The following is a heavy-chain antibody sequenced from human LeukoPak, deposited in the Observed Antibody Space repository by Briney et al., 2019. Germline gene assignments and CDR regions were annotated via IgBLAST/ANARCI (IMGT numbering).Heavy chain of an antibody. CDR3: AIGFNWNQLDY. D-gene: IGHD1-20*01. CDR1: GFTFSSYW. V-gene: IGHV3-74*01. J-gene: IGHJ4*02. CDR2: INSDGSST. Sequence: GGSLRLSCAASGFTFSSYWMHWVRQAPGKGLVWVSRINSDGSSTSYADSVKGRFTISRDNAKNTLYLQMNSLRAEDTAVYYCAIGFNWNQLDYWGQGTLVTVSS.